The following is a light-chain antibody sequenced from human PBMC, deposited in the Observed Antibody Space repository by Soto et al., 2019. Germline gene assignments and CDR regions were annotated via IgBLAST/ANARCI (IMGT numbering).Light chain of an antibody. CDR2: GAS. Sequence: IMLTQSPGTLSLSPGQRATLSCGSTQSVSNNYLAWYQQKPGQAPRLLIYGASNRATGIPDRFSGSGSGTDFTLTISSLQPEDFATYYCQQSYSTPRTFGQGTKVDIK. J-gene: IGKJ1*01. CDR3: QQSYSTPRT. CDR1: QSVSNNY. V-gene: IGKV3-20*01.